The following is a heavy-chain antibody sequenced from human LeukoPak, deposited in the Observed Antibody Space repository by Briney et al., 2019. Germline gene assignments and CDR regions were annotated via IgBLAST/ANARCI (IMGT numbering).Heavy chain of an antibody. D-gene: IGHD2-8*01. CDR1: GYIFTSYW. CDR2: IYPDDSDT. V-gene: IGHV5-51*01. Sequence: GGSLQISCKGSGYIFTSYWIGWVRQLPGKGLEWMGIIYPDDSDTKYSPSFQGQVTISADNSISTAYLQWSSLKASDTAMYYCARLAFCTNAVCFSNYYYSMDVWGRGTTVTVSS. CDR3: ARLAFCTNAVCFSNYYYSMDV. J-gene: IGHJ6*03.